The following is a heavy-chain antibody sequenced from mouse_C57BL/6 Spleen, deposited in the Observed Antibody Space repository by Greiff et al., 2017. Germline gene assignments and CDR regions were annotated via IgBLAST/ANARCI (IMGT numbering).Heavy chain of an antibody. CDR1: GFTFSSYA. J-gene: IGHJ4*01. Sequence: EVQRVESGGGLVKPGGSLKLSCAASGFTFSSYAMSWVRQTPEQRLEWVATISAGGSYTYYPDNVKGRFTISRDNAKNNLYLQMSHLKSEDTAMYYCAREGYYGSSHAMDYWGQGTSVTVSS. D-gene: IGHD1-1*01. CDR2: ISAGGSYT. V-gene: IGHV5-4*01. CDR3: AREGYYGSSHAMDY.